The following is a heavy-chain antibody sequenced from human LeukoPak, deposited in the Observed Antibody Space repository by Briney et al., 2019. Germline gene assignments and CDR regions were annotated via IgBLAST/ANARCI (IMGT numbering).Heavy chain of an antibody. CDR2: INHSGST. CDR1: GGSFSGYY. V-gene: IGHV4-34*01. D-gene: IGHD3-10*01. CDR3: ARRIFFGELKT. Sequence: SETLSLTCAVYGGSFSGYYWSWIRQPPGKGLEWIGEINHSGSTNYNPSLKSRVTISVDTSKSQFSLKLSSVTAADTAVYYCARRIFFGELKTWGQGTLVTVSS. J-gene: IGHJ5*02.